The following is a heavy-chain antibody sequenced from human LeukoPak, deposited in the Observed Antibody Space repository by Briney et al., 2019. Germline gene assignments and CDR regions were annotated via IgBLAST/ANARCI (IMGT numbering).Heavy chain of an antibody. D-gene: IGHD2-8*01. CDR1: GGXISSYY. CDR2: IYYSGST. Sequence: PSETLSLTCSVSGGXISSYYCSWIRQPPGKGLEWIGYIYYSGSTNYNPSLKSRVTISVDTSKNQFSLKLSSVTAADTAVYYCARDLGVGSDYWGQGTLVTVSS. J-gene: IGHJ4*02. CDR3: ARDLGVGSDY. V-gene: IGHV4-59*01.